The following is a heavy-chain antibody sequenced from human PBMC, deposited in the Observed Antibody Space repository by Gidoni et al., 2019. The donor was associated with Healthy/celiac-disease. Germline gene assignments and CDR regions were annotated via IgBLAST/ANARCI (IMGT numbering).Heavy chain of an antibody. D-gene: IGHD2-2*01. J-gene: IGHJ5*02. CDR3: ARGEMRYCSSTSCKYNWFDP. Sequence: QVQLQQWGAGLLKPSATLSLTCAVYGGSFRGYYWSWIRQPPGKGLEWIGEINHSGITNYNPSLKSRVTISVDTSKNQFSLKLSSVTAADTAVYYCARGEMRYCSSTSCKYNWFDPWGQGTLVTVSS. CDR1: GGSFRGYY. V-gene: IGHV4-34*01. CDR2: INHSGIT.